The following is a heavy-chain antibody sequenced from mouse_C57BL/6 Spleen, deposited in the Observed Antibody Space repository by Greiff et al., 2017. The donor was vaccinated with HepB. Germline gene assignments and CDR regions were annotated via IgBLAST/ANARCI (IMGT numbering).Heavy chain of an antibody. J-gene: IGHJ1*03. CDR3: ARDYYSNPYWYFDV. CDR2: ISSGGSYT. V-gene: IGHV5-6*01. Sequence: EVQRVESGGDLVKPGGSLKLSCAASGFTFSSYGMSWVRQTPDKRLEWVATISSGGSYTYYPDSVKGRFTISRDNAKNTLYLQMSSLKSEDTAMYYCARDYYSNPYWYFDVWGTGTTVTVSS. CDR1: GFTFSSYG. D-gene: IGHD2-5*01.